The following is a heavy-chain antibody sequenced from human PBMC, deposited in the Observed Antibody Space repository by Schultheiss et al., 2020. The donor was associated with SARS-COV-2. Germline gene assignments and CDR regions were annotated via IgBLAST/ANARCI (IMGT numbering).Heavy chain of an antibody. Sequence: GESLKISCAASGFTFSNAWMSWVRQAPGKGLEWVGRIKSKTDGGTTDYAAPVKGRFTISRDNSKNTLYLQMNSLRAEDTAVYYCARVGSGSRLFYIDSWGQGTLVTVSS. CDR1: GFTFSNAW. D-gene: IGHD3-3*01. J-gene: IGHJ4*02. V-gene: IGHV3-15*01. CDR3: ARVGSGSRLFYIDS. CDR2: IKSKTDGGTT.